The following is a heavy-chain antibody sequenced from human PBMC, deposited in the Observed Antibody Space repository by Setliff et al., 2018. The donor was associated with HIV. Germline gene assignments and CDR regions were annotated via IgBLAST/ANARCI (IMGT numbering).Heavy chain of an antibody. J-gene: IGHJ2*01. Sequence: SVKVSCKASRGTFNRYTISWVRQAPGQGLEWMGGIIPMYGTTKYAKKFQGRVTLTADESTSTAYMELSGLKSEDTALYYCASAPPDIVATNDNWYFDVWGRGTLVTVTS. CDR1: RGTFNRYT. CDR2: IIPMYGTT. V-gene: IGHV1-69*13. CDR3: ASAPPDIVATNDNWYFDV. D-gene: IGHD5-12*01.